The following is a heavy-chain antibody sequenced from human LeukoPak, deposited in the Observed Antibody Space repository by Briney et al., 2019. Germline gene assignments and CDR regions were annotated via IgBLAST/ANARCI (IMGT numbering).Heavy chain of an antibody. J-gene: IGHJ5*02. V-gene: IGHV3-11*04. Sequence: PGGSLRLSCGASGFTFSDYYMSWIRQAPGKGLEWVSYISSSGSTIYYADSVKGRFTISRDNAKNSLYLQMNSLRADDTAVYCCARVRSIAAVTAWFDPWGQGTLVTVSS. D-gene: IGHD6-13*01. CDR3: ARVRSIAAVTAWFDP. CDR2: ISSSGSTI. CDR1: GFTFSDYY.